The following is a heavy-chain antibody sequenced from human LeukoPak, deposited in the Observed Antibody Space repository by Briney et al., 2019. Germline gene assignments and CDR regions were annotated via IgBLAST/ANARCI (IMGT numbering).Heavy chain of an antibody. Sequence: ASVKVSCKASGYTFAGYYMHWVRQAPGQGLERMGWINPNSGGTNYAQKFQGRVTMTRDTSISTAYMELSRLRSDDTAVYYCARELLQLGPGFDYWGQGTLVTVSS. D-gene: IGHD5-18*01. CDR2: INPNSGGT. V-gene: IGHV1-2*02. J-gene: IGHJ4*02. CDR1: GYTFAGYY. CDR3: ARELLQLGPGFDY.